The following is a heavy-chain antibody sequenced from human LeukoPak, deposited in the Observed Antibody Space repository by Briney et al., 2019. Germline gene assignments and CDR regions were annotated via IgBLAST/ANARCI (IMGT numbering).Heavy chain of an antibody. Sequence: GGSLRLSCAASGFVFNIYGMNWVRQAPGKVLEWVSSISSNSKYIYYADSVKGRFTVSRDNAKNSLYLQMNSLRAEDTAVYYCAREADIAEAFDYWGQGTLVTVSS. CDR3: AREADIAEAFDY. J-gene: IGHJ4*02. D-gene: IGHD6-13*01. CDR2: ISSNSKYI. V-gene: IGHV3-21*04. CDR1: GFVFNIYG.